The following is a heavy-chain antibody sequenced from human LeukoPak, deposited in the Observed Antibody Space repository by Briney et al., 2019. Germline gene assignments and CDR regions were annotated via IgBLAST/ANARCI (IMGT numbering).Heavy chain of an antibody. J-gene: IGHJ6*02. CDR2: INPNSGGT. V-gene: IGHV1-2*04. CDR3: ARDRYSSGWYFSFTDYYYYYGMDV. Sequence: ASVKVSCKASGYTFTGYYMHWVRQAPGQGLEWMGWINPNSGGTNYAQKFQGWVTMTRDTSISTAYMELSRLRSDDTALYYCARDRYSSGWYFSFTDYYYYYGMDVWGQGTAVTVSS. CDR1: GYTFTGYY. D-gene: IGHD6-19*01.